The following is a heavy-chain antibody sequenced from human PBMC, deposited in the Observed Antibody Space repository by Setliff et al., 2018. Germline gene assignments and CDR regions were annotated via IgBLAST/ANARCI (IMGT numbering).Heavy chain of an antibody. J-gene: IGHJ3*01. D-gene: IGHD2-2*01. V-gene: IGHV5-51*01. CDR3: TRHEDRNKCTSSSCYRENDAFDV. CDR2: IYPGDSDT. CDR1: GYIFTNYW. Sequence: PGESLKISCKASGYIFTNYWIGWVRQMPGKGLEWMGVIYPGDSDTRYSPSFQGQVTISADKSINTAYLQWSSLKASDTAIYYCTRHEDRNKCTSSSCYRENDAFDVWGQGATVTVSS.